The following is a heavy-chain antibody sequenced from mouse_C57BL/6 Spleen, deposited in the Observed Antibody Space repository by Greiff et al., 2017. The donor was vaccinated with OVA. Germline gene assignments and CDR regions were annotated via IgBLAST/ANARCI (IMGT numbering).Heavy chain of an antibody. CDR2: ISDSGSYT. J-gene: IGHJ1*03. CDR1: GFTFSSYA. Sequence: EVMLVESGGGLVKPGGSLKLSCAASGFTFSSYAMSWVRQTPEKRLEWVATISDSGSYTYYPDNVKGRFTISRDNAKNNLYLQMSHLKSEDTAMYYCARNLRGWYFDVWGTGTTVTVSS. CDR3: ARNLRGWYFDV. V-gene: IGHV5-4*03. D-gene: IGHD1-1*01.